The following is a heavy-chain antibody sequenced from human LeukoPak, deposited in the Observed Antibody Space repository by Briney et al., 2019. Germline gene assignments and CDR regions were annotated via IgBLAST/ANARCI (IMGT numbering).Heavy chain of an antibody. CDR2: INHSGST. CDR1: GGSFSGYY. V-gene: IGHV4-34*01. J-gene: IGHJ6*03. CDR3: ARGLYMDV. Sequence: NPSETLSLTCAVYGGSFSGYYWSWIRQPPGKGLEWIGEINHSGSTNYNPSLKSRVTISVDTSKNQFSLKLSSVTAADTAVYYCARGLYMDVWGKGTTVTVSS.